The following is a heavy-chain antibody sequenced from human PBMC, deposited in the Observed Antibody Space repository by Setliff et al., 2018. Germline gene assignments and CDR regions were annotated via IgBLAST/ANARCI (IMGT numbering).Heavy chain of an antibody. CDR3: ERHPYSTMLSYFDY. CDR2: IYYSGST. J-gene: IGHJ4*02. CDR1: GYSISSAYY. Sequence: PSETLSLTCAVSGYSISSAYYWGWIRQPPGKGLEWIGSIYYSGSTYYNPSLKSRLTISLDTSKNQFSLKLSSLTAADTAVYYCERHPYSTMLSYFDYWGQGTLVTVSS. D-gene: IGHD6-13*01. V-gene: IGHV4-38-2*01.